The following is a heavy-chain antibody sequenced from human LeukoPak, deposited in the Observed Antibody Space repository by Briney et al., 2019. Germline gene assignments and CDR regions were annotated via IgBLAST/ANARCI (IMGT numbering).Heavy chain of an antibody. CDR3: AGEGPTVTPDGDY. CDR1: GFTFRSHG. Sequence: GGSLRLSCEPSGFTFRSHGMHWVRQAPGKGLEWVAVISYDGSNKYYADSVKGRFTISRDNSKNTLYLQMNSLRAEDTAVYYCAGEGPTVTPDGDYWGQGTLVTVSS. J-gene: IGHJ4*02. CDR2: ISYDGSNK. D-gene: IGHD4-17*01. V-gene: IGHV3-30*19.